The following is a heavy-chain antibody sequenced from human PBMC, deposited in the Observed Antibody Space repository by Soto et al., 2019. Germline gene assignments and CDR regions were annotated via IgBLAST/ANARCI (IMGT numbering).Heavy chain of an antibody. D-gene: IGHD1-26*01. CDR1: GYTFTSYG. CDR2: ISAYNGNT. J-gene: IGHJ5*02. Sequence: QVQLVQSGAEVKKPGASVKVSCKASGYTFTSYGISWVRQAPGQGLEWMGWISAYNGNTKYAQKLQGRVTMTTDTAPSTDYTELMRLRSDDPAVCHCARELTPGIVYHWDQGTLVTVSP. CDR3: ARELTPGIVYH. V-gene: IGHV1-18*01.